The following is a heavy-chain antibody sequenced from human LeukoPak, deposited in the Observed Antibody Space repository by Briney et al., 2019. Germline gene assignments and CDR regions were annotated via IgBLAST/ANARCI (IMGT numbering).Heavy chain of an antibody. J-gene: IGHJ6*02. D-gene: IGHD7-27*01. V-gene: IGHV3-9*01. CDR1: GFTFDDYA. CDR3: AKDMGKGDYYYYGMDV. CDR2: ISWNSGSI. Sequence: GRSLRLSCAASGFTFDDYAMHWVRQAPGKGLEWVSGISWNSGSIGYADSVKGRFTISRDNAKNSLYLQMNSLRAEDTALYYCAKDMGKGDYYYYGMDVWGQGTTVTVSS.